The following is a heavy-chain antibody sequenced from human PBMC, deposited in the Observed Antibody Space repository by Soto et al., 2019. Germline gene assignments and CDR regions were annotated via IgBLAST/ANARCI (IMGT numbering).Heavy chain of an antibody. D-gene: IGHD1-26*01. V-gene: IGHV6-1*01. J-gene: IGHJ5*02. CDR3: ARVGPGSGSYNWFDP. CDR2: TYYRSKRYN. Sequence: SLTCAISGDSVSSNSAAWNWIRQSPSRGLEWLGRTYYRSKRYNDYAVSVKSRITINPDTSKNQFSLQLNSVTPGDTAVYYCARVGPGSGSYNWFDPWGQGTLVTVS. CDR1: GDSVSSNSAA.